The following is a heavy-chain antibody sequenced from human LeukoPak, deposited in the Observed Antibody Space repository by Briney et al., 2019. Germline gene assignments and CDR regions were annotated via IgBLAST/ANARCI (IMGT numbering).Heavy chain of an antibody. CDR3: AAGYAAAAGTTY. J-gene: IGHJ4*02. D-gene: IGHD6-13*01. V-gene: IGHV5-51*01. Sequence: HGASLQVSCKGSGCSFTSYWIGWVRQMPGKGLEWMGIIYPGDSDTRYGPSFQGQVTISADKSISTAYLQWSSLKASDTAMYYCAAGYAAAAGTTYWGQGTLVTVPS. CDR1: GCSFTSYW. CDR2: IYPGDSDT.